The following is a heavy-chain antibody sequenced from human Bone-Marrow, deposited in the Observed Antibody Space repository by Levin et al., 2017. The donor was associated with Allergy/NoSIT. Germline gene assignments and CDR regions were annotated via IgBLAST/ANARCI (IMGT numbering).Heavy chain of an antibody. D-gene: IGHD5-24*01. J-gene: IGHJ5*02. V-gene: IGHV5-51*01. CDR1: GYSFTSYW. CDR3: ARPMATIAGWFDP. CDR2: IYPGDSDT. Sequence: GGSLRLSCKGSGYSFTSYWIGWVRQMPGKGLEWMGIIYPGDSDTRYSPSFQGQVTISADKSISTAYLQWSSLKASDTAMYYCARPMATIAGWFDPWGQGTLVTVSS.